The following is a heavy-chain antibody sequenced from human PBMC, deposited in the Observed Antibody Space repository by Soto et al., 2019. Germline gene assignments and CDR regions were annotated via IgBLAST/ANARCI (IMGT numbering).Heavy chain of an antibody. J-gene: IGHJ5*02. V-gene: IGHV1-8*01. Sequence: ASVKFSCKSSGYTFTNYDISWVRQATGQGLEWMGWMNPNSANTGYAQKFQGRVSMTRDTSINTVYMELSSLRSEDTAIYYCARMATSGTLNWFGPWGQGTLVTFSS. CDR3: ARMATSGTLNWFGP. D-gene: IGHD1-26*01. CDR2: MNPNSANT. CDR1: GYTFTNYD.